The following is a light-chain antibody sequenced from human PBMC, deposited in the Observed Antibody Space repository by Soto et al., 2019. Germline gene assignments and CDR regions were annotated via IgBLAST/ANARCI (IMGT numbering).Light chain of an antibody. V-gene: IGKV3-20*01. CDR3: QEYVSSPPMYT. CDR2: GAS. CDR1: QSVSSTY. Sequence: EIVLTQSPGTLSLSPGERATLSCRASQSVSSTYLAWYQHKPGQAPRLLIYGASSRATGIPDRFSGSGSGTDFTLTVIRLEPEDFAVDYCQEYVSSPPMYTFGQGTKLEIK. J-gene: IGKJ2*01.